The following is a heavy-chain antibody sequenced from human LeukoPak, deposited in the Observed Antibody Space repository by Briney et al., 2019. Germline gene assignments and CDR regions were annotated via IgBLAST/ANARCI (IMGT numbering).Heavy chain of an antibody. CDR2: IYTSGST. V-gene: IGHV4-4*07. Sequence: PSETLSLTCTVSGGSISSYYWSWIRQPAGKGLEWIGRIYTSGSTNYNPSLKSRVTMSVDTSKNQFSLKLSSVTAADTAVYYCARAGPEVWFGESYYFDYWGQGTLVTVSS. CDR1: GGSISSYY. J-gene: IGHJ4*02. D-gene: IGHD3-10*01. CDR3: ARAGPEVWFGESYYFDY.